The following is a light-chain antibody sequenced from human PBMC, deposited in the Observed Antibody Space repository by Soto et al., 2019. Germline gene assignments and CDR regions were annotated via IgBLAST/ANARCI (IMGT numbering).Light chain of an antibody. Sequence: IGMTQSPPTLSVSPGERATLSCRATQNIDYDLAWYQQKVGQSPRLLIYATAARATDVPARFSGSGSGTEFTLTISSLQSEDFAIYYCQQYNKWPLTFGGGTKVEIK. CDR1: QNIDYD. CDR2: ATA. CDR3: QQYNKWPLT. J-gene: IGKJ4*01. V-gene: IGKV3D-15*01.